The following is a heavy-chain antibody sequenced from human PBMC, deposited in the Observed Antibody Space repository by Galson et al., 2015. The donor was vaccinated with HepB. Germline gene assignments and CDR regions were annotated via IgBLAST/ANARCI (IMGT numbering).Heavy chain of an antibody. CDR3: ARDGRVSGSYIDYYYGMDV. Sequence: SLRLSCAASGFTFNSYSMNWVRQAPGKGLEWVSYISSSSSTIYYADSVKGRFTISRDNAKNSLYLQMNSLRAEDTAVYYCARDGRVSGSYIDYYYGMDVWGQGTTVTVSS. CDR2: ISSSSSTI. CDR1: GFTFNSYS. V-gene: IGHV3-48*01. J-gene: IGHJ6*02. D-gene: IGHD1-26*01.